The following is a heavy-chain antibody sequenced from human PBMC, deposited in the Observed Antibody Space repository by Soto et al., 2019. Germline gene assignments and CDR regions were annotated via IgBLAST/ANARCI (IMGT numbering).Heavy chain of an antibody. D-gene: IGHD3-10*02. CDR1: GFTFGNYW. V-gene: IGHV3-74*01. Sequence: EVQLVESGGGLVQPGGSLRLSCAASGFTFGNYWMHWVRQAPGKGLVWVARINSDGSSTSYADSVKGRFTISRDNAKNTLYLQMNSLRAEDTAMYYCTTVISTVGGDFVSWGQGTLVTVSS. CDR2: INSDGSST. CDR3: TTVISTVGGDFVS. J-gene: IGHJ4*02.